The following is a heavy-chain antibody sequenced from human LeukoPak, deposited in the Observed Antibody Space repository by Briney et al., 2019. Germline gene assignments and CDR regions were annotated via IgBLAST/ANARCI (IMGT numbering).Heavy chain of an antibody. J-gene: IGHJ1*01. CDR2: INPDGRDT. D-gene: IGHD2-21*02. CDR3: TSWGDTTAEYFQR. V-gene: IGHV3-7*01. CDR1: GFTFSRCW. Sequence: GSLRLSCVASGFTFSRCWMNWVRQAPGKGLEWVAHINPDGRDTYYVDSVKGRFTISRDNAQNSMYLQMNSLRVEDTAVYYCTSWGDTTAEYFQRWGQGTLVTVSS.